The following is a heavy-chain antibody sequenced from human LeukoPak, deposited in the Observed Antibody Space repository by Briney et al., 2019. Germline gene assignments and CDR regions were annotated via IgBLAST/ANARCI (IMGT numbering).Heavy chain of an antibody. CDR2: ISAYNGNT. CDR1: GYTFTSYG. CDR3: ARDVGPPDQPSRDNYFDY. D-gene: IGHD2-2*01. J-gene: IGHJ4*02. Sequence: GASVKVSCKASGYTFTSYGISWVRQAPGQGLEWMGWISAYNGNTNYAQKVQGRVTMTTDTSTSTAYMELRSLRSDDTAMYYCARDVGPPDQPSRDNYFDYWGQGTLVTVSS. V-gene: IGHV1-18*01.